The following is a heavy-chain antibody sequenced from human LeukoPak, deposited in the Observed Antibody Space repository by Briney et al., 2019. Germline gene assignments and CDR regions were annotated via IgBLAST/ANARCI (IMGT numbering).Heavy chain of an antibody. V-gene: IGHV4-59*12. CDR1: GGSISSYY. CDR2: IYYSGST. Sequence: PSETLSLTCTVSGGSISSYYWSWIRQPPGKGLEWIGYIYYSGSTNYNPSLKSRVTISVDTSKNQFSLKLSSVTAADTAVYYCARVVKYGSGSYYKGYFDYWGQGTLVTVSS. CDR3: ARVVKYGSGSYYKGYFDY. D-gene: IGHD3-10*01. J-gene: IGHJ4*02.